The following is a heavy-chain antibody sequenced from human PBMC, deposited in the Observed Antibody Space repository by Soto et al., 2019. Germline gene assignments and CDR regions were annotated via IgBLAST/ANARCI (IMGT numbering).Heavy chain of an antibody. CDR3: ARPLFNWNYRSYYYGMDD. Sequence: GGSLRLSCAASGFTFSSYGMHWVRQAPGKGLEWVAVIWYDGSNKYYADSVKGRFTISRDNSKNTLYLQMNSLRAEDTAVYYCARPLFNWNYRSYYYGMDDWGQRTTVTVSS. CDR2: IWYDGSNK. V-gene: IGHV3-33*01. J-gene: IGHJ6*02. D-gene: IGHD1-7*01. CDR1: GFTFSSYG.